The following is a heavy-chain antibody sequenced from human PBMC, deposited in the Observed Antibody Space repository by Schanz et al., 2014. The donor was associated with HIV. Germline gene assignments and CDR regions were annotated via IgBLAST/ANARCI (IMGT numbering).Heavy chain of an antibody. J-gene: IGHJ4*02. V-gene: IGHV1-2*02. CDR3: ARGTRVIAVAGERGY. Sequence: QVQLVQSGAEVKKPGASVMVSCEASGYTFSGYDINWVRQAPGRGLEWMGWINPNSGGTNYAQKFQDRVTMTRDTSISTAYMELSRLRSDDTAVYYCARGTRVIAVAGERGYWGQGTLVTVSS. CDR1: GYTFSGYD. CDR2: INPNSGGT. D-gene: IGHD6-19*01.